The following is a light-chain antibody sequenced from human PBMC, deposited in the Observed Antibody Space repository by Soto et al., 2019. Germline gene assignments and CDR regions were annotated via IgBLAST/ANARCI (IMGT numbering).Light chain of an antibody. CDR3: QQSYTTLFT. Sequence: DIQMTQSPSSLSASVGDRVTITCRASQSISNYLNWYQQKPGKAPKLLIYASSSLQSGVPSRSSGSGSWTDFTLTISSLQPEDFAPYSYQQSYTTLFTFGPGTNVDI. V-gene: IGKV1-39*01. CDR1: QSISNY. J-gene: IGKJ3*01. CDR2: ASS.